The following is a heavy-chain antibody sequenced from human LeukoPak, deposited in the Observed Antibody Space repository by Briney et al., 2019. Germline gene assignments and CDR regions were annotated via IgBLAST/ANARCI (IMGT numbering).Heavy chain of an antibody. CDR1: GGSISSYY. J-gene: IGHJ6*02. CDR3: ARQDYYYYGMDV. Sequence: SETLSLTCTVSGGSISSYYWSWIRQPPGKGLEWIGYIHYSGSTNYNPSLKSRVTISVDTSNNQFSLKLSSVTAADTAVYFCARQDYYYYGMDVWGQGTTVTVSS. V-gene: IGHV4-59*08. CDR2: IHYSGST.